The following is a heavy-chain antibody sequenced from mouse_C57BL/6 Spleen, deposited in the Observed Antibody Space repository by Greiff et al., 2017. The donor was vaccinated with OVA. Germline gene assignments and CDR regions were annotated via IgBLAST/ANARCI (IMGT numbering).Heavy chain of an antibody. V-gene: IGHV1-64*01. CDR3: ARKKKEYCYFDV. J-gene: IGHJ1*03. CDR2: IHPNSGST. CDR1: GYTFTSYW. Sequence: VQLQQPGAELVKPGASVKLSCKASGYTFTSYWMHWVKQRPGQGLEWIGMIHPNSGSTNYNEKFKSKATLTVDKSSSTAYMQLSSLTSEDSAVYYCARKKKEYCYFDVWGKGTTLTVSS.